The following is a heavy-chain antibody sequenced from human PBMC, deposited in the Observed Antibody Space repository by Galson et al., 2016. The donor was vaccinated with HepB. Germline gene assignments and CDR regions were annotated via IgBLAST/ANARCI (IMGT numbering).Heavy chain of an antibody. CDR1: GFSLRSYG. CDR3: ARAGMGTHRRYYGMDV. Sequence: SLRLSCAASGFSLRSYGMHWVRQAPGKGLESVAVMWFDGSNDHYAASVKGRFTISRDISKSTVYLQMDRLRVEDTAVYYCARAGMGTHRRYYGMDVWGQGTTVIVSS. CDR2: MWFDGSND. D-gene: IGHD3-16*01. V-gene: IGHV3-33*01. J-gene: IGHJ6*02.